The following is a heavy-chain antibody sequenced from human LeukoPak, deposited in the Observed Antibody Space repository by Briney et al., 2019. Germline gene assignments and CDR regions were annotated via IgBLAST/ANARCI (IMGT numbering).Heavy chain of an antibody. J-gene: IGHJ6*03. CDR3: ARGPYDFWSGFSLAGYMDV. D-gene: IGHD3-3*01. Sequence: SETLSLTCTVSGDSITSPGYSWSWIRQPPGKGLEYIGFIYHSGSTYYNPSLKSRVTMSVDKSKNQFSLKLNSVSAADTAVYYCARGPYDFWSGFSLAGYMDVWGKGTTATVS. V-gene: IGHV4-30-2*01. CDR1: GDSITSPGYS. CDR2: IYHSGST.